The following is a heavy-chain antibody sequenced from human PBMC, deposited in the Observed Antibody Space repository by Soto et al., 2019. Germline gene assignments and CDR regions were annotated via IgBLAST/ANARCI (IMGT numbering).Heavy chain of an antibody. J-gene: IGHJ1*01. CDR2: TSYDGSNK. Sequence: QVQLVESGGGVVQPGTSLRLSCVGSGFTFRSYVIHWVRQAPGKGLEWVALTSYDGSNKDYGDSVKGRFTISRDNSRNTADLPMDSLGRQAPALYYFARWGTTGGFGVRGQGTLVSVSS. CDR1: GFTFRSYV. D-gene: IGHD3-16*01. V-gene: IGHV3-33*05. CDR3: ARWGTTGGFGV.